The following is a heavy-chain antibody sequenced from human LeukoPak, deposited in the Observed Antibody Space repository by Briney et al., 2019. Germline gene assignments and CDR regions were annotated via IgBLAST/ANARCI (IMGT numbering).Heavy chain of an antibody. V-gene: IGHV3-30*03. CDR3: ARSRRRELLRTYFDY. J-gene: IGHJ4*02. Sequence: GGSLRLSCAASGFTFSNYGMHWVRQAPGKGLEWVAVISYDGSNKYYADSVKGRFTISRDNSKNTLYLQMNSLRAEDTAVYYCARSRRRELLRTYFDYWGQGTLVTVSS. CDR1: GFTFSNYG. CDR2: ISYDGSNK. D-gene: IGHD1-26*01.